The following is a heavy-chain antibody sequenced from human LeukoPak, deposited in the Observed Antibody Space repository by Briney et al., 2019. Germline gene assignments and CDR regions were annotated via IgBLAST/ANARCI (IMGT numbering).Heavy chain of an antibody. CDR2: ISGSGGST. CDR1: GFTFSSYA. J-gene: IGHJ4*02. Sequence: GGSLRLSCAASGFTFSSYAMSWVRQAPGKGLEWVSAISGSGGSTYYADSVKGRFTISRDNSKNTLYLQMNSLRAEDTAIYYCARDFGYYGSGSYPDCFDYWGQGTLVTVSS. D-gene: IGHD3-10*01. CDR3: ARDFGYYGSGSYPDCFDY. V-gene: IGHV3-23*01.